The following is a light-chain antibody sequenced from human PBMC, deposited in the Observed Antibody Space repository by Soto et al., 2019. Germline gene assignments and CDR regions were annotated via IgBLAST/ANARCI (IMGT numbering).Light chain of an antibody. V-gene: IGKV1-27*01. J-gene: IGKJ1*01. CDR1: QGISNY. Sequence: DIQMTQSPYSLSTSVGDRVTITCLASQGISNYLAWYQQKPGKVPKLLIYAASTLQSGVPSRFSGSGSGTDFTLTISSLQPEDVATYYWQKYNSAPWTFGQGTKVEI. CDR2: AAS. CDR3: QKYNSAPWT.